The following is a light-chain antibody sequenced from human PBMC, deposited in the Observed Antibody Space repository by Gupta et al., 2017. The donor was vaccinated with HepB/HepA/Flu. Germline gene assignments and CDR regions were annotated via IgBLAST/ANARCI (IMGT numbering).Light chain of an antibody. V-gene: IGLV2-8*01. CDR1: SSDVGGYNY. Sequence: QSALTQPPYASGSPRQSGTIPCPGTSSDVGGYNYVSWYQQHPGKAPKLMIYEVSKRPSGVPDRFSGSKSGNTASLTVSGLQAEDEADYYCSSYAGSNNWVVFGGGTKLTVL. CDR2: EVS. CDR3: SSYAGSNNWVV. J-gene: IGLJ2*01.